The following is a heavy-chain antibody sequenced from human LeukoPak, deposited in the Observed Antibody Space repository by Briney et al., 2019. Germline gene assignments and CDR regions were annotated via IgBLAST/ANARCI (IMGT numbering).Heavy chain of an antibody. Sequence: SVKVSCKASGGTFSSYAISWVRQAPGQGLEWMGRIIPIFGTANYAQKFQGRVTITTDESTSTAYMELSSLRSEDTAVYYCARERITIFGVVTSSGIDPWGQGTLATVSS. D-gene: IGHD3-3*01. V-gene: IGHV1-69*05. CDR2: IIPIFGTA. J-gene: IGHJ5*02. CDR1: GGTFSSYA. CDR3: ARERITIFGVVTSSGIDP.